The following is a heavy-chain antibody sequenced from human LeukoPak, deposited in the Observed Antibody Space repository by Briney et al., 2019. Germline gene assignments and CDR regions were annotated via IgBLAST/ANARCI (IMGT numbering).Heavy chain of an antibody. CDR3: ARDGGPSRGFDY. D-gene: IGHD3-10*01. V-gene: IGHV4-59*01. CDR2: IFYSGST. Sequence: PSETLSLTCTVSGGSLRSYYWSWIRQPPGKGLEWIGYIFYSGSTNYNPSLKSRVTMSVDTSRNQFSLRLSSVTAADTAVYYCARDGGPSRGFDYWGQGTLVTVSS. CDR1: GGSLRSYY. J-gene: IGHJ4*02.